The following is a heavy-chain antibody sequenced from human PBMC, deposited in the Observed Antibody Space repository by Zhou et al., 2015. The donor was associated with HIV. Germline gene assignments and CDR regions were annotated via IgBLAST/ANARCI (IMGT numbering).Heavy chain of an antibody. J-gene: IGHJ4*02. CDR1: GGTFSSYA. CDR2: IIPIFGTA. V-gene: IGHV1-69*01. Sequence: QVQLVQSGAEVKKPGSSVKVSCKASGGTFSSYAISWVRQAPGQGLEWMGGIIPIFGTANYAQKFQGRVTITADESTSTAYMELSSLRSEDTAVYYCASNSYYYDSSGYIGGVRHDYWGQGTLVTVSS. D-gene: IGHD3-22*01. CDR3: ASNSYYYDSSGYIGGVRHDY.